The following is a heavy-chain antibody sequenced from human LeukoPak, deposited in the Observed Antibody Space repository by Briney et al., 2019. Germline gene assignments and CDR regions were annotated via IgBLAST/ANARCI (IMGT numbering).Heavy chain of an antibody. CDR2: INPNSGGT. V-gene: IGHV1-2*02. CDR3: ARATPSTTYYYDSSGYYYFDY. D-gene: IGHD3-22*01. J-gene: IGHJ4*02. Sequence: ASVKVSCKASGYTFTGYYMHWVRQAPGQGLEWMGWINPNSGGTNYAQKFQGRVTMTRDTSISTAYMELSRLRSDDTAVYYCARATPSTTYYYDSSGYYYFDYWGQGTLVTVSS. CDR1: GYTFTGYY.